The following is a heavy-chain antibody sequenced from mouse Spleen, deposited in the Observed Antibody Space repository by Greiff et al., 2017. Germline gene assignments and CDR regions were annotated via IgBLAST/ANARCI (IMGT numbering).Heavy chain of an antibody. CDR1: GYTFTSYG. CDR3: ARKADGSFDY. J-gene: IGHJ2*01. CDR2: IYPRSGNT. V-gene: IGHV1-81*01. D-gene: IGHD1-1*02. Sequence: QVTLKESGAELARPGASVKLSCKASGYTFTSYGISWVKQRTGQGLEWIGEIYPRSGNTYYNEKFKGKATLTADKSSSTAYMELRSLTSEDSAVYFCARKADGSFDYWGQGTTLTVSS.